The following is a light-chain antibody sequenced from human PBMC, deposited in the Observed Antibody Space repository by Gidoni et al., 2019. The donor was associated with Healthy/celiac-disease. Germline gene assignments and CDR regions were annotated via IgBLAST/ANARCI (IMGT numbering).Light chain of an antibody. CDR2: SAF. CDR3: QQANSHLALT. Sequence: IQLTQSPSFLSASVGDRVTITCRASQDIGSHIAWYQQKPGKAPKLLIYSAFILQSGVPSRFSGSGSGTEFTLTISSLQPGDFATYYCQQANSHLALTFGGGTKLDI. J-gene: IGKJ4*01. V-gene: IGKV1-9*01. CDR1: QDIGSH.